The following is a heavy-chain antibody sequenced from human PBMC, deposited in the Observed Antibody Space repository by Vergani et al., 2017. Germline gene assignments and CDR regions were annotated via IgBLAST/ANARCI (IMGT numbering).Heavy chain of an antibody. CDR2: IYYSGST. Sequence: QVQLQESGPGLVKPSETLSLTCTGSGGSISSYYWSWIRQPQGKGLEWIGYIYYSGSTNYNPSLKSRVTISVDTSKNQFSLKLSSVTAADTAVYYCASDPLEWLSPSDWGQGTLVTVSS. V-gene: IGHV4-59*01. D-gene: IGHD6-19*01. J-gene: IGHJ4*02. CDR3: ASDPLEWLSPSD. CDR1: GGSISSYY.